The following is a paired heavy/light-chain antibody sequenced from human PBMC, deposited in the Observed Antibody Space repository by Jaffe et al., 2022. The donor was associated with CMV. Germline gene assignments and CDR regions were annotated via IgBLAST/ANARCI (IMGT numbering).Light chain of an antibody. J-gene: IGLJ3*02. CDR2: YDS. CDR1: NIGTES. V-gene: IGLV3-21*01. Sequence: YVLTQPPSLSVAPGKTARLTCGGSNIGTESVEWYQQRPGQAPVLIMYYDSERPSGIPERFSGSNSGNTATLTINGVEAGDEADYYCQVWDSRSLQVMFGGGTKLTVL. CDR3: QVWDSRSLQVM.
Heavy chain of an antibody. J-gene: IGHJ4*01. CDR1: GDSFRNFA. CDR3: ARIDCSDGNCFPGPGLDR. D-gene: IGHD2-15*01. CDR2: IIVVFNKV. Sequence: QVQLVQSGAEVRKPGSSVKVSCKTSGDSFRNFAINWVRQAPGQGLEWMGAIIVVFNKVYYSQKFQDRLSITADTPTNTAYMELRGLRYEDTALYYCARIDCSDGNCFPGPGLDRWGQGTPVTVSS. V-gene: IGHV1-69*06.